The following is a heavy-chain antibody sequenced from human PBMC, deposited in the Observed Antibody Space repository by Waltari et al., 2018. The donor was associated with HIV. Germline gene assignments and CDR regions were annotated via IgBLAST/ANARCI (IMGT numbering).Heavy chain of an antibody. V-gene: IGHV3-9*01. Sequence: EVQLVESGGGLVQPGRSLRLSCAASGFTFDDYAMHWVRQAPGKGLEWVSGISWNSGSIGYADSVKGRFTISRDNAKNSLYLQMNSLRAEDTALYYCAKDLWFDPWGQGTLVTVSS. CDR1: GFTFDDYA. CDR2: ISWNSGSI. CDR3: AKDLWFDP. J-gene: IGHJ5*02.